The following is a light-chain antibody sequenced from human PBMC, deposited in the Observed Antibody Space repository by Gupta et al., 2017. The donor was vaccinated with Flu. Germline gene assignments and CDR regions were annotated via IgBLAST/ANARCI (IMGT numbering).Light chain of an antibody. CDR2: GAS. CDR3: RQYNNWFPHT. V-gene: IGKV3-15*01. CDR1: QSVSGN. Sequence: EILMTQSPATLSVSPGERATLSCRASQSVSGNYSSYQQQPAQPPRLLLYGASSRTAGIPAGSSSSRSGTAFTLTISSLQSEDFAVYYCRQYNNWFPHTFGGGTQVEIK. J-gene: IGKJ4*01.